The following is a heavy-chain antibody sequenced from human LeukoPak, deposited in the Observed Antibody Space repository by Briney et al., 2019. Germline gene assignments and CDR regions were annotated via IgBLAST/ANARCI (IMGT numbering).Heavy chain of an antibody. V-gene: IGHV1-18*01. CDR3: ARDDSSGWYVVTFDY. D-gene: IGHD6-19*01. CDR2: ISAYDGNT. J-gene: IGHJ4*02. Sequence: ASVKVSCKASRYTFTSYGIRWVRQAPGQGLEWMGWISAYDGNTNYAQKLQGRVTMTTDTSTSTAYMEPRSLRSDDAAVYYCARDDSSGWYVVTFDYWGQGTLVTVSS. CDR1: RYTFTSYG.